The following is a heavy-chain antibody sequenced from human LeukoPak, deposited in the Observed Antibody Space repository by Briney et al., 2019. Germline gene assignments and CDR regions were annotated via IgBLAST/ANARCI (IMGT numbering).Heavy chain of an antibody. J-gene: IGHJ4*02. Sequence: PGGSLRLSCAASGFSFSTYSFSWVRQAPGKGLEWVSGISASGGDTFYADSVKGRFTISRDNAKNSLYLQMNSLRAEDTAVYYCAREVGGSGSYWGQGTLVTVSS. CDR3: AREVGGSGSY. V-gene: IGHV3-23*01. CDR1: GFSFSTYS. CDR2: ISASGGDT. D-gene: IGHD3-10*01.